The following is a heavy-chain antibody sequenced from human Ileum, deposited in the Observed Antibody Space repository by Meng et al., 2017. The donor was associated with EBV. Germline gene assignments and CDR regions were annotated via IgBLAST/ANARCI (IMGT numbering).Heavy chain of an antibody. CDR2: INPNGGDR. Sequence: QVQLVQSGAEVKRPGASVSVSCRAFGYTFTGYYIHWLRQAPGQGLEWMGRINPNGGDRNYAQNFHGRVTLTLDMAIHTAIMDLSSLKSDDTAVYYCARFGIQAGALDTWGQGTLVTVSS. V-gene: IGHV1-2*06. J-gene: IGHJ5*02. CDR3: ARFGIQAGALDT. D-gene: IGHD3-3*01. CDR1: GYTFTGYY.